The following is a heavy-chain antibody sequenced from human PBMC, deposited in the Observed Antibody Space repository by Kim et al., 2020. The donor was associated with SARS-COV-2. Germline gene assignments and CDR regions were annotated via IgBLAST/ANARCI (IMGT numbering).Heavy chain of an antibody. CDR1: GGTFTNFA. D-gene: IGHD3-3*02. CDR3: ARGVVTIFGAEKSNYYGMDV. Sequence: SVKVSCKASGGTFTNFAISWVRQAPGKGLEWMGGIIPMFSTSNYAQKSQGRLTITADEFTRTGYMELSSLRSDDTAVYFCARGVVTIFGAEKSNYYGMDVWGQGTTVTV. CDR2: IIPMFSTS. V-gene: IGHV1-69*13. J-gene: IGHJ6*02.